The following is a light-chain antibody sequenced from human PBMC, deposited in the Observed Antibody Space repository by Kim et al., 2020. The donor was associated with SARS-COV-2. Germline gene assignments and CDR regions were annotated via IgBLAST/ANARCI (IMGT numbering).Light chain of an antibody. CDR2: YDS. CDR3: QVWDSSSDHPV. V-gene: IGLV3-21*04. Sequence: SYELTQPPSVSVAPGKTGRITCGGNNIGSKSVHWYQQKPGQAPVLVIYYDSDRPSGIPERFSGSNSGNTATLTISRVEAGDEADYYCQVWDSSSDHPVFGGWTQLSVL. CDR1: NIGSKS. J-gene: IGLJ3*02.